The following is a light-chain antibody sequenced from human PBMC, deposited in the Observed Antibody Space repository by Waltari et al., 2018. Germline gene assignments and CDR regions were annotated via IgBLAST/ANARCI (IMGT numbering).Light chain of an antibody. CDR2: EVS. CDR1: SRDLCGDNY. V-gene: IGLV2-14*01. CDR3: SSYTSSTTWV. Sequence: QSALTQPPSASGSPGQSLTISCTGTSRDLCGDNYVSWYQHHPGKAPKLMIYEVSKWPSGVSNRFSGSKSGNTASLTISGLQAEDEADYYCSSYTSSTTWVFGGGTNLTVL. J-gene: IGLJ3*02.